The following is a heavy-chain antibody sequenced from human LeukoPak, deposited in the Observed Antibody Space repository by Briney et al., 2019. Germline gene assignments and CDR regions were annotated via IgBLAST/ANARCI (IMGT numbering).Heavy chain of an antibody. Sequence: GGSLRLSCAASGFTFSSYGMHWVRQAPGKGLEWVAFIRYDGSNKYYADSVKGRFTISRDNSKNTLYLQMKSLRAEDTAVYYCARGYYGSGSYPTFFDYWGQGTLVTVSS. V-gene: IGHV3-30*02. CDR3: ARGYYGSGSYPTFFDY. CDR1: GFTFSSYG. CDR2: IRYDGSNK. J-gene: IGHJ4*02. D-gene: IGHD3-10*01.